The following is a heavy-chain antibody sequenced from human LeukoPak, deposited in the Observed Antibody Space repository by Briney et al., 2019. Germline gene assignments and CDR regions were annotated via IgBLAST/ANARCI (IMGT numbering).Heavy chain of an antibody. J-gene: IGHJ4*02. CDR2: ISSGGSTI. D-gene: IGHD2-2*01. V-gene: IGHV3-11*04. CDR1: GFTFSDYY. CDR3: ARVSSTSCFDY. Sequence: GGSLRLSCAASGFTFSDYYMSWIRQAPGKGLEWISYISSGGSTIYYADSVKGRFTISRDNAKNSLYLQMNSLRAEDTAAYYCARVSSTSCFDYWGQGTLVTVSS.